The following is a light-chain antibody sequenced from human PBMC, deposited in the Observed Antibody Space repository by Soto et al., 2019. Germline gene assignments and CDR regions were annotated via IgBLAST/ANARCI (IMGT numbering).Light chain of an antibody. V-gene: IGLV2-14*01. CDR3: SSYTDSSTLFYV. CDR2: DVS. J-gene: IGLJ1*01. CDR1: SSDVGAYNY. Sequence: QSALTQPASVSGSPGQSITISCTGTSSDVGAYNYVSWYQQHPGKAPKLVMYDVSNRPSGVSNRFSGAKSGNTASLTISGLQAEDEADYYCSSYTDSSTLFYVFGTGTKLTVL.